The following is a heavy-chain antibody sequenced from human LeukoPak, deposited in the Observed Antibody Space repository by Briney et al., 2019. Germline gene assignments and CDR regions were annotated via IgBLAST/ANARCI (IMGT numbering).Heavy chain of an antibody. CDR1: GGSISSGSYY. CDR3: ARGGLVVPAAIYYYYYGMDV. V-gene: IGHV4-61*02. CDR2: IYTSEST. J-gene: IGHJ6*02. D-gene: IGHD2-2*01. Sequence: PSETLSLTCTVSGGSISSGSYYWSWIRQPAGKGLEWIGRIYTSESTNYNPSLKSRVTISVDTSKNQFSLKLSSVTAADTAVYYCARGGLVVPAAIYYYYYGMDVWGQGTTVTVSS.